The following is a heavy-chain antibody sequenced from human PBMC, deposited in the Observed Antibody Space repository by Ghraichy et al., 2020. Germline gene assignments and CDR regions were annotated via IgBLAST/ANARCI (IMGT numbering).Heavy chain of an antibody. CDR1: GFTFSSYA. J-gene: IGHJ3*02. CDR2: ISSNGGST. CDR3: AYGSGSYYLGAFDI. V-gene: IGHV3-64D*06. Sequence: GGSLRLSCSGSGFTFSSYAMHWVRQAPGKGLEYVSAISSNGGSTYYADSVKGRFTISRDNSKNTLYLQMSSLRAEDTAVYYCAYGSGSYYLGAFDIWGQGTMVTVSS. D-gene: IGHD3-10*01.